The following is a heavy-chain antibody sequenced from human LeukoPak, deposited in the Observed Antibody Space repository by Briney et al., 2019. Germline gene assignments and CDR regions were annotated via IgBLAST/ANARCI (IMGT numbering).Heavy chain of an antibody. D-gene: IGHD6-6*01. CDR1: GFTFDDYA. Sequence: PGRSLRLSCAASGFTFDDYAMHWVRQAPGKGLEWVSGISWNSGSIGYADSVKGRFTISRDNAKNSLYLQMNSLRAEDTAVYYCARSGQLDPLDYWGQGTLVTVSS. CDR2: ISWNSGSI. CDR3: ARSGQLDPLDY. J-gene: IGHJ4*02. V-gene: IGHV3-9*01.